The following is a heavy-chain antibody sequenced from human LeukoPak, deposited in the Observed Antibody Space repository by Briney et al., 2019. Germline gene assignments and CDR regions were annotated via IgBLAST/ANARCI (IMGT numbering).Heavy chain of an antibody. Sequence: PSETLSLTCAVYGGSFSGYYWSWIRQPPGKGLEWIGEINHSGSTNYNPSLKSRVTISVDTSKNQFSLKLSSVTAADTAVYYCARVMDTAMGHDYWGQGTLVTVSS. D-gene: IGHD5-18*01. V-gene: IGHV4-34*01. J-gene: IGHJ4*02. CDR1: GGSFSGYY. CDR2: INHSGST. CDR3: ARVMDTAMGHDY.